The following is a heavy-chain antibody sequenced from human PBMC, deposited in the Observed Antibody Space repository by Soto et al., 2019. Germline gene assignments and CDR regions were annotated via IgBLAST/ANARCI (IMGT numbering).Heavy chain of an antibody. V-gene: IGHV4-59*01. CDR2: IFYSGST. D-gene: IGHD2-2*01. CDR3: ARVRVGYCSSTSCYPHSAFDI. CDR1: GGSISSYY. Sequence: QVQLQESGPGLVKPSETLSLTCTVSGGSISSYYWSWIRQPPGKGLEWIVDIFYSGSTNYHPSPKRRVTISVDTSKSRLSMMLSSVTGADAAVYYCARVRVGYCSSTSCYPHSAFDIWGQGTMVTVST. J-gene: IGHJ3*02.